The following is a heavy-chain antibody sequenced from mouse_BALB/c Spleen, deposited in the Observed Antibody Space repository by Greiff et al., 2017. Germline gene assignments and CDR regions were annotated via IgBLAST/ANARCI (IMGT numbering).Heavy chain of an antibody. D-gene: IGHD2-3*01. V-gene: IGHV5-6-5*01. Sequence: EVKLMESGGGLVKPGGSLKLSCAASGFTFSSYAMSWVRQTPEKRLEWVASISSGGSTYYPDSVKGRFTISRDNARNILYLQMSSLRSEDTAMYYCARGSSMTVYWYFDVWGAGTTVTVSS. CDR2: ISSGGST. CDR3: ARGSSMTVYWYFDV. CDR1: GFTFSSYA. J-gene: IGHJ1*01.